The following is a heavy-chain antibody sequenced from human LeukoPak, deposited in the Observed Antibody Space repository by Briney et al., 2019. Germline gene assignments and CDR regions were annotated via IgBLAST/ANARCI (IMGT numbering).Heavy chain of an antibody. Sequence: SETLSLTCAVYGGSFSGYYWSWIRQPPGKGLEWIGEINHSGSTNYNPSLKSRVTISVDTSKNQFSLKLSSVTAADTAVYYCARARITIFGVVTQHDYWGQGTLVTVSS. D-gene: IGHD3-3*01. J-gene: IGHJ4*02. V-gene: IGHV4-34*01. CDR2: INHSGST. CDR1: GGSFSGYY. CDR3: ARARITIFGVVTQHDY.